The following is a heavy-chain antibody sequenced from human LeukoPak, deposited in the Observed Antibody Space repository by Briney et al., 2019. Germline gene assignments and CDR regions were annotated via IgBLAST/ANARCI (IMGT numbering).Heavy chain of an antibody. D-gene: IGHD2/OR15-2a*01. Sequence: GGSLRLSCAASGFTFNDCAMTWVRQAPGKGLEWVSAISGSGGSTYYADSVKGRFTISRGNSKNTLYLQMNSLRAEDTAVYYCAKDPEIVVLSSHFDYWGQGTLVTVSS. J-gene: IGHJ4*02. CDR3: AKDPEIVVLSSHFDY. CDR1: GFTFNDCA. V-gene: IGHV3-23*01. CDR2: ISGSGGST.